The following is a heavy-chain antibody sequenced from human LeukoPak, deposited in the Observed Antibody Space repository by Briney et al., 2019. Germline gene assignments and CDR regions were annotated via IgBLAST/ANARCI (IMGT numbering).Heavy chain of an antibody. CDR3: AKEIYGDSTGGRFQH. V-gene: IGHV3-21*04. CDR1: GFTFSIYS. Sequence: GGSLRLSCAASGFTFSIYSMNWVRQAPGKGLEWVSSISSSSSYIYYADSVKGRFTISRDNSKNTLYLQMNSLRADDTAVYYCAKEIYGDSTGGRFQHWGQGTLVTVSS. D-gene: IGHD4-17*01. CDR2: ISSSSSYI. J-gene: IGHJ1*01.